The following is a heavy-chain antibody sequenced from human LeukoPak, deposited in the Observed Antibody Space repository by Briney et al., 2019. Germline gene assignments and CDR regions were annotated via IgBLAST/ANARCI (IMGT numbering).Heavy chain of an antibody. V-gene: IGHV3-30*02. CDR3: ATYYYDSSGYSVSRAFDI. D-gene: IGHD3-22*01. CDR2: IRYDGSNN. Sequence: GGSVTLACPPSGFNISSYGMHWVRQAPGKGLEWVAFIRYDGSNNYYADAVNRRFTITRDNSKNTLYLKMNCLRAEDTAVYYCATYYYDSSGYSVSRAFDIWGQGTMVTVSS. CDR1: GFNISSYG. J-gene: IGHJ3*02.